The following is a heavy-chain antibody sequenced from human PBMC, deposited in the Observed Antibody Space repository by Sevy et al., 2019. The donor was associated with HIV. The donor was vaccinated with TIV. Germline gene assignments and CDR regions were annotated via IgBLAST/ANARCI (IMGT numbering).Heavy chain of an antibody. D-gene: IGHD3-10*01. Sequence: ASVKVSCKASGYTFTGYYMHWVRQAPGQGLEWMGWINPNSGGTNYAQTFQGRVTMTRDTSISTAYMELSRLRSDDTAVYYCARIHMVRGVTLDVWGQGTTVTVSS. V-gene: IGHV1-2*02. CDR3: ARIHMVRGVTLDV. CDR1: GYTFTGYY. CDR2: INPNSGGT. J-gene: IGHJ6*02.